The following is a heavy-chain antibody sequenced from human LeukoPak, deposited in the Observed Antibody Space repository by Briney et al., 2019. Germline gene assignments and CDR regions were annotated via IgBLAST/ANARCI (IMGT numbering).Heavy chain of an antibody. CDR2: IHSGGST. D-gene: IGHD3-16*01. V-gene: IGHV3-53*01. J-gene: IGHJ4*02. CDR3: ARVLGSYYCDF. Sequence: GGSLRLSCVASGFTFSSYAMNWVRQAPGKGLEWVSIIHSGGSTYYADSVKGRFTISRDNSKNTLFLQMNSLRAEDTAVYYCARVLGSYYCDFWGQGTLVTVSS. CDR1: GFTFSSYA.